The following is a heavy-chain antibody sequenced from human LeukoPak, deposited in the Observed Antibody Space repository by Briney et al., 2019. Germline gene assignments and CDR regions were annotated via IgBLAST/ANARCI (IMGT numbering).Heavy chain of an antibody. Sequence: PGGSLRLSCAASGFTFSSYGMHAVRQAPGKGLEGVAVIWCDGSNKYYADSVKGRFTITRDNSKNTVYLQMNSLRAEDTAVYYCARETYSSSAYYFDYWGQGTLVTVSS. CDR3: ARETYSSSAYYFDY. CDR2: IWCDGSNK. J-gene: IGHJ4*02. CDR1: GFTFSSYG. D-gene: IGHD6-6*01. V-gene: IGHV3-33*01.